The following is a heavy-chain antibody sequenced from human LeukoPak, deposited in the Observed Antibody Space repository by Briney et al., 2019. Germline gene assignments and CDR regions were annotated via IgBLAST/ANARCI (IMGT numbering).Heavy chain of an antibody. CDR1: GFTFSSYA. Sequence: GRSLRLSCAASGFTFSSYAVHWVRQAPGKGLEWVAVISYDGSNKYYADSVKGRFTIPRDNSKNTLYLQMNSLRAEDTAVYYCAIRYSWGQGTLVTVSS. CDR2: ISYDGSNK. CDR3: AIRYS. J-gene: IGHJ4*02. V-gene: IGHV3-30-3*01.